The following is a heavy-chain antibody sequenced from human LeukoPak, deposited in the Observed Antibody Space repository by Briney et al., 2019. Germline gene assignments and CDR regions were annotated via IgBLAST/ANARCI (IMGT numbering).Heavy chain of an antibody. J-gene: IGHJ4*02. CDR2: INHSGST. CDR3: ARISIVVVTANPTRIFDY. Sequence: PSETLSLTCAVYGGSFSGYYWSWIRQPPGKGLEWIGEINHSGSTNYNPSLKSRVTISVDTSKNQFSLELSSVTAADTAVYYCARISIVVVTANPTRIFDYWGQGTLVTVSS. CDR1: GGSFSGYY. V-gene: IGHV4-34*01. D-gene: IGHD2-21*02.